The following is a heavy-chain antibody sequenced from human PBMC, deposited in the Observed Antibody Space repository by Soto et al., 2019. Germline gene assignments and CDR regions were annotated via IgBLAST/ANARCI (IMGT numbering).Heavy chain of an antibody. CDR1: GYNFADYG. CDR2: ISGDNGDA. V-gene: IGHV1-18*01. D-gene: IGHD2-21*01. Sequence: ASVKVSCKTSGYNFADYGILWVRQAPGQGLEYMGWISGDNGDANYAPKFKGRVTLTRDTSTSTDYLEVRSLRSDDTVVYFCGRTLVITEYWGQGTRVTVSS. J-gene: IGHJ4*02. CDR3: GRTLVITEY.